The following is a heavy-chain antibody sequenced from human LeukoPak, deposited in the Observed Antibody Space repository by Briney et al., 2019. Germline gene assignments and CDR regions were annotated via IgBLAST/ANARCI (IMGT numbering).Heavy chain of an antibody. CDR1: GGTISSGGYS. Sequence: PSETLSLTCTVSGGTISSGGYSWSWIRQFPEKGLEWVGYIYFTGFTYYNSSLKIRATFSVDTSENEFSLSLRSVTAADTAVYYCAREGCSGGSCYGTVGIDHWGQGTLVTVSS. D-gene: IGHD2-15*01. J-gene: IGHJ4*02. CDR3: AREGCSGGSCYGTVGIDH. CDR2: IYFTGFT. V-gene: IGHV4-31*03.